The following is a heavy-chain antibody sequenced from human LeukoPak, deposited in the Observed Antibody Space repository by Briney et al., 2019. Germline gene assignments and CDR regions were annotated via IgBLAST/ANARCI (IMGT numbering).Heavy chain of an antibody. V-gene: IGHV4-4*02. CDR3: AGLVVPAAEYYYGMDV. J-gene: IGHJ6*04. CDR2: IYHSGST. D-gene: IGHD2-2*01. Sequence: PSGTLSLTCAVSGGSISSSNWRSWVRQPPGKGLEWIGEIYHSGSTNYNPSLKSRVTISVDKSKNQFSLKLSSVTAADTAVYYCAGLVVPAAEYYYGMDVWGKGTTVTVSS. CDR1: GGSISSSNW.